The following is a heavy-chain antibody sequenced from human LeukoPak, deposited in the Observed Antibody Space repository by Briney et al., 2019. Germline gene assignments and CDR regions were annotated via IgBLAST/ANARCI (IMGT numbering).Heavy chain of an antibody. D-gene: IGHD3-3*01. V-gene: IGHV4-39*07. CDR3: ARAYYDFWSGYHDRPIDAFDI. J-gene: IGHJ3*02. CDR2: IYYSGST. Sequence: SETLSLTCTVSGGSISSSSYYWGWIRQPPGKGLEWIGSIYYSGSTYYNPSLKSRVTISVDTSKNQFSLKPSSVTAADTAVCYCARAYYDFWSGYHDRPIDAFDIWGQGTMVTVSS. CDR1: GGSISSSSYY.